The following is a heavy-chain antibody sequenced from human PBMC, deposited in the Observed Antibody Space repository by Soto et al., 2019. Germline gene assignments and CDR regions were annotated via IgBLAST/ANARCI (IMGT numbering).Heavy chain of an antibody. CDR1: GGTFSSYA. CDR2: IIPIFGTA. CDR3: ARLGYCTNGVCFPA. Sequence: SVKVSCKASGGTFSSYAISWVRQAPGQGLEWMGGIIPIFGTANYAQKFQGRVTVTADKSTSTAYMELSSLRSEDTAVYYCARLGYCTNGVCFPAWGQGTLVTVSS. D-gene: IGHD2-8*01. V-gene: IGHV1-69*06. J-gene: IGHJ5*02.